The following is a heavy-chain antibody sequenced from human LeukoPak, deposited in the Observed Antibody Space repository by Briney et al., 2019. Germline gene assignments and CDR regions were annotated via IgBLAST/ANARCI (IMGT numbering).Heavy chain of an antibody. V-gene: IGHV4-30-4*08. CDR3: ARNYFFSIDV. J-gene: IGHJ6*03. CDR1: GGSINNGDYY. CDR2: IYYSGST. Sequence: SQTLSLTCTVSGGSINNGDYYWSWIRQPPGKGLEWIGYIYYSGSTYYIPSLKRRVTISVDTSKNQFSLKLTSVTAADTAVYYCARNYFFSIDVWGKGTTVTVSS.